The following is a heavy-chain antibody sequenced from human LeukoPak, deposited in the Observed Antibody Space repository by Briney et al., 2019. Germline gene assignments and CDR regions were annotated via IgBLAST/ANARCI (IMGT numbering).Heavy chain of an antibody. J-gene: IGHJ3*02. V-gene: IGHV3-23*01. D-gene: IGHD3-16*01. CDR1: GFTFSNYG. CDR3: AKEGGAHDAFDI. Sequence: GGSLRLSCAASGFTFSNYGMTWVRQAPGKGLEWASAIASSGGYTYYADSVKGRFTISRDNSKNTLYLQMNGLRAEDTAVYYCAKEGGAHDAFDIWGQGTMVTVSS. CDR2: IASSGGYT.